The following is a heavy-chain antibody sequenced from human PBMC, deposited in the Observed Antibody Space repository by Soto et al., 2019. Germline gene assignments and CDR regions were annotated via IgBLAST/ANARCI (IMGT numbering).Heavy chain of an antibody. J-gene: IGHJ6*02. CDR2: IYPGDSDT. D-gene: IGHD2-15*01. V-gene: IGHV5-51*01. Sequence: GESLKISCKGSGYSFTSYWIGWVRQMPGKGLEWMGIIYPGDSDTRYSPSFQGQVTISAGKSISTAYLQWSSLKASDTAMYYCARATVVTSGYYYGMDVWGQGNTVTVSS. CDR1: GYSFTSYW. CDR3: ARATVVTSGYYYGMDV.